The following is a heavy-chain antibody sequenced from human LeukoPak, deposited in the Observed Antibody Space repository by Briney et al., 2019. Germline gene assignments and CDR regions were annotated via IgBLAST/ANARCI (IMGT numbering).Heavy chain of an antibody. Sequence: GGTLRLSCAASGFTFSSYAMSWVRQAPGMGLEWVSAISDSGVYTYYADSVKGRFTISRDNAKNSLYLQMNSLRAEDTAVYYCAKGGGSRPRDSFDPWGQGTLVTVSS. J-gene: IGHJ5*02. V-gene: IGHV3-23*01. CDR2: ISDSGVYT. CDR1: GFTFSSYA. CDR3: AKGGGSRPRDSFDP. D-gene: IGHD1-26*01.